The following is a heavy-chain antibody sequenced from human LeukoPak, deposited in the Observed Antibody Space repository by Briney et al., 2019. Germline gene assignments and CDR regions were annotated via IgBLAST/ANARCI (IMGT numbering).Heavy chain of an antibody. D-gene: IGHD2-2*01. CDR1: GGSISSYY. CDR2: IYYSGST. J-gene: IGHJ3*02. Sequence: SETLSLTCTVSGGSISSYYWSWIRQPPGKGLEWIGYIYYSGSTNYNPSLKSRVTISVDTSKNQFSLKLSSVTAVDTAVYYCARLFEPAAFSDAFDIWGQGTMVTVSS. V-gene: IGHV4-59*08. CDR3: ARLFEPAAFSDAFDI.